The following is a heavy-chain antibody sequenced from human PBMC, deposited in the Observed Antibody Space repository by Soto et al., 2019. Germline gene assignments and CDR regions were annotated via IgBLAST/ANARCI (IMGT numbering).Heavy chain of an antibody. Sequence: SHTLSLTCAISGDSVSSKTGAWNWIMQSPSRGLEWLGRTYYRSKWYNDYAVSVKSRITINPDTSKNQFSLQLNSVTPEDTAVYLSEREDLQYFNIWSGFLSFDSWGQGTLVTVSP. CDR2: TYYRSKWYN. D-gene: IGHD3-3*01. J-gene: IGHJ4*02. CDR3: EREDLQYFNIWSGFLSFDS. V-gene: IGHV6-1*01. CDR1: GDSVSSKTGA.